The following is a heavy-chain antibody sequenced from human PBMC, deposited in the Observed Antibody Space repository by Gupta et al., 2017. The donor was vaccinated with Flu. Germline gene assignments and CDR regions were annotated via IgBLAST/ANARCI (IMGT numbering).Heavy chain of an antibody. CDR2: IWNDGTKK. CDR1: GFTFRNYG. CDR3: ARSNYGDYSGHDAFDI. V-gene: IGHV3-33*01. Sequence: QVQLVESGGGVAQPGRSLRLSCAASGFTFRNYGMHWVRQAPGKGLEWVAVIWNDGTKKYYLDAVKGRFTISRDSSKNTLYVQMNSLRVDDTAMYYCARSNYGDYSGHDAFDIWGQGTMVIVSS. J-gene: IGHJ3*02. D-gene: IGHD4-17*01.